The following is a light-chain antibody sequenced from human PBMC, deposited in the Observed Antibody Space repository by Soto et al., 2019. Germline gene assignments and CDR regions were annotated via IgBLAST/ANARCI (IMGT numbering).Light chain of an antibody. CDR2: GAS. V-gene: IGKV3-20*01. Sequence: EIVLTQSPATLSLSRGERATLSCRASQTISGSYLAWYQQKPGQAPRLVFYGASNRATGIPDRFSGSGSGTDFSLTISRLEPEDFAVYYCQQYGRSPPWTFGQGTKVDIK. CDR3: QQYGRSPPWT. J-gene: IGKJ1*01. CDR1: QTISGSY.